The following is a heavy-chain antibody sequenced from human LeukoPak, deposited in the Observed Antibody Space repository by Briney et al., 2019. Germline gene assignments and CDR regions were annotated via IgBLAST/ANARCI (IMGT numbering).Heavy chain of an antibody. J-gene: IGHJ4*02. CDR1: GFTFSDYA. CDR2: ISDRGDRT. Sequence: PGGSLRLSCAASGFTFSDYAMSWVRQAPGKGLEWVSAISDRGDRTWDADSVKGRVTISRDNYKNTLFLQMNSLRAEDTAIYYCAKDSYDSSGSRYDYWGQGTLVTVFS. V-gene: IGHV3-23*01. D-gene: IGHD3-22*01. CDR3: AKDSYDSSGSRYDY.